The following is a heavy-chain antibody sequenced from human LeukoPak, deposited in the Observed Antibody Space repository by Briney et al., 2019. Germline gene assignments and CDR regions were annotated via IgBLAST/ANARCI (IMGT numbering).Heavy chain of an antibody. CDR2: IKQDGSEK. V-gene: IGHV3-7*01. CDR1: GFTFSSYW. Sequence: PGGSLRLSCAASGFTFSSYWMSWVRQAPGKGLEWVANIKQDGSEKYYVDSVKGRFTISRDNAKNSLYLQMNSLRAEDTAVYYCAKENGRGGYYYDTSGYSFYFDYWGQGTLVTVSS. D-gene: IGHD3-22*01. J-gene: IGHJ4*02. CDR3: AKENGRGGYYYDTSGYSFYFDY.